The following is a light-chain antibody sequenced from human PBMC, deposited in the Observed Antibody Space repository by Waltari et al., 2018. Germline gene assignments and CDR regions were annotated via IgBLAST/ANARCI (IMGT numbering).Light chain of an antibody. Sequence: QSVLTQPPSVSGAPGQRVTISCTGSSSNIGAGYDVHWYQQLPGTAPKLLIYGNIKRPSGVPDRFSGSKSGTSASLAITGRQAEDEADYSCQSYDSSLVFGGGTKLTVL. CDR2: GNI. J-gene: IGLJ2*01. CDR3: QSYDSSLV. CDR1: SSNIGAGYD. V-gene: IGLV1-40*01.